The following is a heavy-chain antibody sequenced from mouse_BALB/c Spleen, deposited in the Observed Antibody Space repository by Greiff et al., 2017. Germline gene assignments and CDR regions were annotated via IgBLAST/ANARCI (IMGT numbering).Heavy chain of an antibody. D-gene: IGHD2-4*01. CDR1: GFTFSSYT. J-gene: IGHJ1*01. CDR3: TRERDYDDVPYWYFDV. CDR2: ISSGGSYT. V-gene: IGHV5-6-4*01. Sequence: EVQLVESGGGLVKPGGSLKLSCAASGFTFSSYTMSWVRQTPEKRLEWVATISSGGSYTYYPDSVKGRFTISRDNAKNTLYLQMSSLKSEDTAMYYCTRERDYDDVPYWYFDVWGAGTTVTVSS.